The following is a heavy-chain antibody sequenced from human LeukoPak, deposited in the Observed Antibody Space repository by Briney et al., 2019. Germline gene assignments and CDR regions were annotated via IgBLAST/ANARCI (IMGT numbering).Heavy chain of an antibody. CDR3: AKDAKYGSGSYSLPAYFQH. Sequence: GGSLRLSCAASGFTFSSYGMHWVRRAPGKGLEWVAFIRYDGSNKYYADSVKGRFTISRDNSKNTLYLQMNSLRAEDTAVYYCAKDAKYGSGSYSLPAYFQHWGQGTLVTVSS. D-gene: IGHD3-10*01. J-gene: IGHJ1*01. CDR1: GFTFSSYG. CDR2: IRYDGSNK. V-gene: IGHV3-30*02.